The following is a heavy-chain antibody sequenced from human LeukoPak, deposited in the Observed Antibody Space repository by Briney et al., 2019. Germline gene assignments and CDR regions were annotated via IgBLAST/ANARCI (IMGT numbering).Heavy chain of an antibody. CDR1: GYTFTSFG. D-gene: IGHD6-19*01. Sequence: ASVKVSCKASGYTFTSFGISWVRQAPGQGLEWMGWISTYNGDTNYARKLQGRVTMTTDTSTRIAYMELRSLRSDDTAVYYCARGIAVAEASFDYWGQGTLVTVSS. CDR2: ISTYNGDT. V-gene: IGHV1-18*01. CDR3: ARGIAVAEASFDY. J-gene: IGHJ4*02.